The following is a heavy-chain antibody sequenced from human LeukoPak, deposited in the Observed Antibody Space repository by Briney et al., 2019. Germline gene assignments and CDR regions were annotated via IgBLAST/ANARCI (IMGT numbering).Heavy chain of an antibody. CDR3: AREDYGSGRKDNGMDV. J-gene: IGHJ6*02. CDR1: GGTFSSYA. V-gene: IGHV1-69*04. Sequence: SVKVSCKASGGTFSSYAISWVRQAPGQGLEWMGRIIPILGIANYAQKFQGRVTITADKSTSTAYMELSSLRSEDAAVYYCAREDYGSGRKDNGMDVWGQGTTVTVSS. D-gene: IGHD3-10*01. CDR2: IIPILGIA.